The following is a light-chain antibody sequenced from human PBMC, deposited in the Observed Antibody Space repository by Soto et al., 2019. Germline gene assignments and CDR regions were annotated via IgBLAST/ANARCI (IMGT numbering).Light chain of an antibody. V-gene: IGKV1-33*01. CDR1: QDITLY. CDR3: QKYDSRPKT. J-gene: IGKJ2*01. CDR2: DVS. Sequence: DIQMTQSPSSLSASVGDRVTITCQASQDITLYLNWYQHKPGKAPNLLIHDVSTLETGVPARFSGRGSGTTFPLPIINPQPEDVATYYCQKYDSRPKTFRKGTKVDIQ.